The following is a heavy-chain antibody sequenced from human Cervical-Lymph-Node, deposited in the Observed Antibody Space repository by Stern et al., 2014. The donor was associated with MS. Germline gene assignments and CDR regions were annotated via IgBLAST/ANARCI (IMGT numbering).Heavy chain of an antibody. V-gene: IGHV3-43*01. Sequence: EVQLVQSGGVVVQPGGSLRLSCVGSGFNFDACTMHWVRHAPGKGLEWVSLIRWYSAYTDYADSVKGRFTISRDNSKSSLYVQMNSLRTEDTALYYCVKGDYYDTNYGLDVWGHGTTVTVSS. CDR3: VKGDYYDTNYGLDV. J-gene: IGHJ6*02. CDR1: GFNFDACT. D-gene: IGHD3-22*01. CDR2: IRWYSAYT.